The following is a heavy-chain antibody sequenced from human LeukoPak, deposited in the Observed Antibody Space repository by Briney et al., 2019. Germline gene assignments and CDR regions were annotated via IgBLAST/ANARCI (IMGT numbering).Heavy chain of an antibody. Sequence: PGGSLGLSCAASGFTFSSYWMNWVRQAPGKGLEWVANIKQDGSEKYYVDSARGRFSISRDNAKNSLYLQMDSLRAEDTAVYYCARELWFGESPANYYYYGMDVWGQGTTVTVSS. CDR1: GFTFSSYW. J-gene: IGHJ6*02. V-gene: IGHV3-7*03. D-gene: IGHD3-10*01. CDR3: ARELWFGESPANYYYYGMDV. CDR2: IKQDGSEK.